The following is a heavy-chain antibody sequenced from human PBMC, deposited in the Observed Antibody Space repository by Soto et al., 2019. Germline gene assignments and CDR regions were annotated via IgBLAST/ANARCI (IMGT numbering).Heavy chain of an antibody. Sequence: PGGSLRLSCAASGFTFSSYAMSWVRQAAGKGLEWVSAISGSGGSTYYADSVKGRFIISRDNSKNTLYLQMNSLRAEDTAVYYCAKDRGGVDDYGDYDALSYFDYWGQGTLVTVSS. CDR2: ISGSGGST. V-gene: IGHV3-23*01. D-gene: IGHD4-17*01. CDR1: GFTFSSYA. J-gene: IGHJ4*02. CDR3: AKDRGGVDDYGDYDALSYFDY.